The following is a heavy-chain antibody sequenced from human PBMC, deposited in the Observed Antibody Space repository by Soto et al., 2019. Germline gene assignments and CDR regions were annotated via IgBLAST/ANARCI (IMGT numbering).Heavy chain of an antibody. CDR3: AMDGVQCSGGRCYGVPMDV. Sequence: DVQLVESGGGLVQPGGSLTLSCAGSGFTVTSKYMSWVRQAPGKGLEWVSLIQSGGNRFYADYVKARFSSSRNNSKNKVYIQMNSLRAEDTAVEYCAMDGVQCSGGRCYGVPMDVWGKGTMVTVSS. J-gene: IGHJ6*04. CDR2: IQSGGNR. CDR1: GFTVTSKY. D-gene: IGHD2-15*01. V-gene: IGHV3-66*01.